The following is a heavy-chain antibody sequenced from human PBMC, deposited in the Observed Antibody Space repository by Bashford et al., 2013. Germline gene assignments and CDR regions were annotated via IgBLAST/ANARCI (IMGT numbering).Heavy chain of an antibody. D-gene: IGHD2-2*01. V-gene: IGHV3-33*01. Sequence: LRLSCAASGFTFSSYGMHWVRQAPGKGLEWVAVIWYDGSNKYYADSVKGRFTISRDNSKNTLYLQMNSLRAEDTAVYYCARTPVGTNYYYYGMDVWGQGTTVTVSS. J-gene: IGHJ6*02. CDR3: ARTPVGTNYYYYGMDV. CDR1: GFTFSSYG. CDR2: IWYDGSNK.